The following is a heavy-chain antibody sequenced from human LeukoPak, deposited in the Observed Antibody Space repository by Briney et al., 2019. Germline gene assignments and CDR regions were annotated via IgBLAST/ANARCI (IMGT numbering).Heavy chain of an antibody. J-gene: IGHJ4*02. CDR3: ARSFYDSSGYYYYGGGNDY. CDR1: GFTFSTYW. CDR2: IKQDGSEK. D-gene: IGHD3-22*01. Sequence: PGGCLRLSCAASGFTFSTYWMSWVRQAPGKGLEWVANIKQDGSEKYYVDSVKGRFTISRDNAKNSLYLQMNSLRAEDTAMYYCARSFYDSSGYYYYGGGNDYWGQGTLVTVSS. V-gene: IGHV3-7*01.